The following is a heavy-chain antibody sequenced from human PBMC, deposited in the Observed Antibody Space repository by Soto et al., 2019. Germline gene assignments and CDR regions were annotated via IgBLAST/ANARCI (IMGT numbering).Heavy chain of an antibody. J-gene: IGHJ6*02. CDR3: AKDVWFGELISHRFFGMDV. D-gene: IGHD3-10*01. CDR2: ISGSGGST. Sequence: PGGSLRLSCAASGFTFSSYVMSWVRQAPGKGLEWVSAISGSGGSTYYTDSVKGRFTISRDNSKNTMFMQMNSLRAEDTAVYYCAKDVWFGELISHRFFGMDVWGQGTTVTVSS. V-gene: IGHV3-23*01. CDR1: GFTFSSYV.